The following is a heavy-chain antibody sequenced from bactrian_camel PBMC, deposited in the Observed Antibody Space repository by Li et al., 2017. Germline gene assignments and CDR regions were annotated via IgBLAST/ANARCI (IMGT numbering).Heavy chain of an antibody. D-gene: IGHD7*01. CDR1: VYTSKPC. V-gene: IGHV3-3*01. Sequence: VQLVESGGGSVHAGGSLRLSCEGSVYTSKPCMGWFRQSPGKEREEIAEIKPRGAPRYLADSVRGRFTISQDHAKTTAYLQMNSLQPEDTAMYYCAAGPWHLVCHFGNDYNYWGQGTQVTVS. CDR3: AAGPWHLVCHFGNDYNY. J-gene: IGHJ4*01. CDR2: IKPRGAPR.